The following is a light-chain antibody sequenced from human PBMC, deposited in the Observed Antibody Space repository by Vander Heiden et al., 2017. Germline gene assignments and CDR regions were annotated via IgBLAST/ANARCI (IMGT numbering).Light chain of an antibody. CDR3: QRSDSTPCT. V-gene: IGKV1-39*01. J-gene: IGKJ4*01. CDR2: AAS. CDR1: QSSSSY. Sequence: DLQMTQYPSSLSASVVDRVTITRRARQSSSSYLNWYQQKPGKAPKLLIYAASRLQSGVPTRCSGSGAGTDFTLTISRLHPEDFATYYWQRSDSTPCTFGGGTKVEIK.